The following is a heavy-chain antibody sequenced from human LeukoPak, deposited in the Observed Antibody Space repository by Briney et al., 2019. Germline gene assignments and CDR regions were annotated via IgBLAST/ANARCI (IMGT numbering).Heavy chain of an antibody. Sequence: SETLSLTCTVSGGSISSYYWSWIRQPPGKGLEWIGYIYYSGSTNYNPSLKSRVTISVDTSKNQFSLKLSSVTAADTAVYYCASLDPNILTGYSRHYYYYGMDVWGQGTTVTVSS. CDR3: ASLDPNILTGYSRHYYYYGMDV. V-gene: IGHV4-59*01. D-gene: IGHD3-9*01. CDR1: GGSISSYY. CDR2: IYYSGST. J-gene: IGHJ6*02.